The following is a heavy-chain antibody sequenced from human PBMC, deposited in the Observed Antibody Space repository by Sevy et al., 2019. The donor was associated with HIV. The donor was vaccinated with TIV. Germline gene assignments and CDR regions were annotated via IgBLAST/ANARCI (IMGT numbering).Heavy chain of an antibody. CDR1: GFTFSSYA. J-gene: IGHJ6*02. Sequence: GGSLRLSCAASGFTFSSYAMSWVRQAPGKGLEWVPAISGSGGSTYYADSVKGRFTISRDNSKNTLYLQMNSLRAEDTAVYYCAKGGGYYYYGMDVWGQGTTVTVSS. CDR2: ISGSGGST. CDR3: AKGGGYYYYGMDV. V-gene: IGHV3-23*01. D-gene: IGHD3-16*01.